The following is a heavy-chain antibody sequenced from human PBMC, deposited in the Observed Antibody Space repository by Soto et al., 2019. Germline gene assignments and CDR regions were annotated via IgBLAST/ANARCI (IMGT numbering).Heavy chain of an antibody. Sequence: QLQLQESGSGLEKPSQTVSLTCADYGGSISSGGYSWSWIRQPPGKGLEWIGYISHSGSTYYNPSLNSRVTISVDRSKNQFSLKLSSVTAADTAVYYCARGGLLPDYWGQGTLVTVSS. J-gene: IGHJ4*02. V-gene: IGHV4-30-2*01. CDR1: GGSISSGGYS. CDR2: ISHSGST. CDR3: ARGGLLPDY. D-gene: IGHD6-19*01.